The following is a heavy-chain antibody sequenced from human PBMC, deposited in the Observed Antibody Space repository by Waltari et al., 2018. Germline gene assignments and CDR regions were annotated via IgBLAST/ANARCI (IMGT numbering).Heavy chain of an antibody. D-gene: IGHD3-10*01. CDR2: IDPEDGET. CDR3: APLPGGSGQTFDY. Sequence: EVPLVQSGAEVTQPGAPVKISCKASGYTFIDYFMHWVQQAPGKGLEWVGRIDPEDGETVYAEKFQGRVTITADTSTDTSYLELSSLRSDDTAVYYCAPLPGGSGQTFDYWGQGTLLTVSS. V-gene: IGHV1-69-2*01. J-gene: IGHJ4*02. CDR1: GYTFIDYF.